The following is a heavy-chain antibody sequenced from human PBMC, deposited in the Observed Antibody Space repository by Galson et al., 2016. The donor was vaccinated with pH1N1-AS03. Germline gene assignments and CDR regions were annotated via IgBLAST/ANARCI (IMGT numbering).Heavy chain of an antibody. D-gene: IGHD1-1*01. CDR2: TYWRSKWYN. V-gene: IGHV6-1*01. J-gene: IGHJ3*02. CDR3: ARGRYSAFDI. Sequence: CAISGDSVSSNIDAWNWIRQSPSGGLEWLGRTYWRSKWYNDYAVSVKSRITFNPDTSKNQFSPQLNSVTPEDTAVYYCARGRYSAFDIWGQGTMVTVSS. CDR1: GDSVSSNIDA.